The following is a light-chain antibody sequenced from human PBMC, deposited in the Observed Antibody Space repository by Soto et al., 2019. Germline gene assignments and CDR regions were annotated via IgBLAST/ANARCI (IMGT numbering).Light chain of an antibody. CDR2: EVA. CDR3: SSYAGSNIYV. CDR1: NSDVGRYNY. J-gene: IGLJ1*01. V-gene: IGLV2-8*01. Sequence: SALTQPPSASGSPGQSVTISCTGTNSDVGRYNYVSWYQQHPGKAPKLMISEVAKRPSGVPDRFSGSKSGNTASLTVSGLQAEDEADYYCSSYAGSNIYVFGTGTKVTVL.